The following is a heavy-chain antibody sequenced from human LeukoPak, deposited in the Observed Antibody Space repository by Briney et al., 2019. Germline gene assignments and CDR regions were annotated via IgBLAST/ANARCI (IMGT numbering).Heavy chain of an antibody. Sequence: GGSLRLSCAASGFTVSSNYVSWVRQAPGKGLVWVSVIYSGGSTYYADSVKGRFTISRDNSKNTLYLQMNSLRAEDTAVYYCAREDLSGLRFPWGQGTLVTVSS. D-gene: IGHD3-10*01. CDR3: AREDLSGLRFP. CDR2: IYSGGST. V-gene: IGHV3-53*01. CDR1: GFTVSSNY. J-gene: IGHJ4*02.